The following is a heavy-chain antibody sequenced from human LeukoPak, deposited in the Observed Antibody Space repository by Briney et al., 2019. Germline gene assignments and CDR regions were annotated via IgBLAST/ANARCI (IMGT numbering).Heavy chain of an antibody. V-gene: IGHV3-7*01. Sequence: GGSLRLSCAASGFTFSNYWMSWVRQAPGKGLEWVGHIKPDGSEKYYADSVKGRFTISRDNAKNSLYLQMNSLRAEDTAVYYCARESYSSSWYPYWGQGTLVTVSS. J-gene: IGHJ4*02. CDR3: ARESYSSSWYPY. CDR1: GFTFSNYW. CDR2: IKPDGSEK. D-gene: IGHD6-13*01.